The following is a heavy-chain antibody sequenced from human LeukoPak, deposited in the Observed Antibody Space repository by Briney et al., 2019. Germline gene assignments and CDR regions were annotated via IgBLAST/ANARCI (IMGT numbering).Heavy chain of an antibody. J-gene: IGHJ4*02. Sequence: SETLSLTCTVSGGSISSYYWSWIRQPPGKGLEWFGEISPSGGTNYNPSLKSRVTISVDTSKRQFSLKLNSVTAADTAIYYCARGSSKAAPLGDYWSQGTLVTVSS. D-gene: IGHD2-15*01. CDR1: GGSISSYY. CDR2: ISPSGGT. V-gene: IGHV4-34*01. CDR3: ARGSSKAAPLGDY.